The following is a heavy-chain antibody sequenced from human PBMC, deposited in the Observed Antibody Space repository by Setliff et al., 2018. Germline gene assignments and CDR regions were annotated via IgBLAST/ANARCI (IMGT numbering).Heavy chain of an antibody. D-gene: IGHD3-3*01. V-gene: IGHV3-23*01. Sequence: GESLRLSCAASGFSFSSYAMSWVRQAPGKGLEWVSTIIGSGISTYYSDSVQGRFTISRDNHKNTLHLQMNSLRVEDTAIYYCAKSPHDFWSGRVFFDYWGQGMLVTVSS. J-gene: IGHJ4*01. CDR3: AKSPHDFWSGRVFFDY. CDR1: GFSFSSYA. CDR2: IIGSGIST.